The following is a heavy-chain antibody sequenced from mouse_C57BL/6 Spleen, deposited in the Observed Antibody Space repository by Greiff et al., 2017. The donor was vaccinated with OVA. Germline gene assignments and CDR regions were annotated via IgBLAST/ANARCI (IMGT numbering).Heavy chain of an antibody. Sequence: QVQLQRSGPELVKPGASVKISCKASGYAFSSSWMNWVKQRPGKGLEWIGRIYPGDGDTNYNGKFKGKATLTADKSSSTAYMQLSSLTSEDSAVYFCARSGGNSVFDYWGQGTTLTVSS. CDR1: GYAFSSSW. J-gene: IGHJ2*01. D-gene: IGHD2-1*01. CDR2: IYPGDGDT. CDR3: ARSGGNSVFDY. V-gene: IGHV1-82*01.